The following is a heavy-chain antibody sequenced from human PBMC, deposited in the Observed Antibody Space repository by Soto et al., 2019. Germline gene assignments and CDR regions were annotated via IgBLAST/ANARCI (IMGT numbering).Heavy chain of an antibody. Sequence: QVQLVQSGAEVKKPGSSVKVSCKASGGTFSSYTISWVRQAPGQGLEWMGRIIPILGIANYAQKFQGRVTITADKSTSTAYMELSSLRSEDTAVYYCASEARGYYGVVWGQGTLVTVSS. CDR1: GGTFSSYT. CDR2: IIPILGIA. V-gene: IGHV1-69*02. J-gene: IGHJ4*02. CDR3: ASEARGYYGVV. D-gene: IGHD3-3*01.